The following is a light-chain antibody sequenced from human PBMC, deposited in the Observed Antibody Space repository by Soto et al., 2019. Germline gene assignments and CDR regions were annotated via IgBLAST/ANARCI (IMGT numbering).Light chain of an antibody. J-gene: IGKJ1*01. Sequence: EMVLTQSPGTLSLSPGERATLSCRASQSVSSSYLAWYQQKPGQAPRLLIYGASSRATGIPDRFSGRGSGTDLTLIISRLEPEDFAVYYCHHYDSSPRTFGQGTKVEIK. CDR2: GAS. CDR1: QSVSSSY. V-gene: IGKV3-20*01. CDR3: HHYDSSPRT.